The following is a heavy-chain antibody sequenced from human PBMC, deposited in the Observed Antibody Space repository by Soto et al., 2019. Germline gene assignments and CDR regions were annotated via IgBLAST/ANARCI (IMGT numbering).Heavy chain of an antibody. V-gene: IGHV2-26*01. J-gene: IGHJ6*03. CDR2: IFSNDEK. D-gene: IGHD6-19*01. Sequence: HVTLKESGPVLVKPTETLTLTCTVSGFSLSNGKVGVSWIRQPPGKALEWLAHIFSNDEKSYRTSLKRRLTLTDDNSKSQVVLTMTNADPVDTATYYCARILFGRSVAGGYFYMDVGGKGTTVTVSS. CDR1: GFSLSNGKVG. CDR3: ARILFGRSVAGGYFYMDV.